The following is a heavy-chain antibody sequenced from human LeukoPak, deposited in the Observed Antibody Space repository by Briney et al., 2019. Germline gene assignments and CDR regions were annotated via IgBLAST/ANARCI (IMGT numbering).Heavy chain of an antibody. D-gene: IGHD1-7*01. J-gene: IGHJ4*02. V-gene: IGHV3-7*04. Sequence: GGSLRLSCAASGFTFSDYWMSWVRQAPGKGLEWVANIKQDGSEKDCVDSVKGRFTISRDNAKNSLYLQMNSLRAEDTAVHYCARGYGTYGYWGQGTLVTVSS. CDR2: IKQDGSEK. CDR1: GFTFSDYW. CDR3: ARGYGTYGY.